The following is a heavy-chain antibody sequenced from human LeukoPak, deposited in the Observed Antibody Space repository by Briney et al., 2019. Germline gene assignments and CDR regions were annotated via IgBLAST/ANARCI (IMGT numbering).Heavy chain of an antibody. J-gene: IGHJ4*02. Sequence: GGSLRLSCAASGFTFSSFGMNWVRQAPGKGLEWVSSISSSSSYIYYADSVKGRFTISRDNAKNSLYLQMNSLRAEDTAVYYCAREKFGSGSYYRIYDYWGQGTLVTVSS. CDR2: ISSSSSYI. V-gene: IGHV3-21*01. D-gene: IGHD3-10*01. CDR1: GFTFSSFG. CDR3: AREKFGSGSYYRIYDY.